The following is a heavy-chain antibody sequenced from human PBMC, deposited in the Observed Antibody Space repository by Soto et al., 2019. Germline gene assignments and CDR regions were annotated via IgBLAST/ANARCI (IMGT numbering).Heavy chain of an antibody. CDR1: GGSISSYS. CDR3: ARRVQANSVVVQDNWLDP. V-gene: IGHV4-59*08. Sequence: SETLSLTCTVSGGSISSYSWNWIRQPPGRGLEWIGYVYSSGSTKYNPSLESRVTISVDTSKNQFSLKLTSLTAADTAIYYCARRVQANSVVVQDNWLDPWGRGSLVTVSS. CDR2: VYSSGST. J-gene: IGHJ5*02. D-gene: IGHD2-15*01.